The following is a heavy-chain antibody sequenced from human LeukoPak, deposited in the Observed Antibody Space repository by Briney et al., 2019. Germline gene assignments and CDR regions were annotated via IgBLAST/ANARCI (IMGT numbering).Heavy chain of an antibody. Sequence: PGGSLRLSCAASGFTFSSYWMSWVRQAPGKGLEWVANIGPDGNEKYYVDSVKGRFTISRDNAKSSLYLQMNGLRAEDTAAYFCAKALDYWGQGTLLTVSS. CDR1: GFTFSSYW. CDR3: AKALDY. J-gene: IGHJ4*02. V-gene: IGHV3-7*05. CDR2: IGPDGNEK.